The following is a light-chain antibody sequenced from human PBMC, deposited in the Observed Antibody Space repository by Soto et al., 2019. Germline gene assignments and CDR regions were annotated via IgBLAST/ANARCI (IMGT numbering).Light chain of an antibody. CDR1: QSISSY. CDR2: AAS. J-gene: IGKJ1*01. Sequence: DIQMTQSPSSLSASVGDRVTITCRASQSISSYLNWYQQKPGKAPKLLIDAASSLQSGVPSRFSSSGSGTDFTLTISNLQPEDFATYYCQQSYSFWTFGQGTKVEIK. CDR3: QQSYSFWT. V-gene: IGKV1-39*01.